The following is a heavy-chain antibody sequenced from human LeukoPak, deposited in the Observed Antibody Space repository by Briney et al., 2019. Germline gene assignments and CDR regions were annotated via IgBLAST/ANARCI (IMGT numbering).Heavy chain of an antibody. CDR2: IDASGGST. CDR3: AKGSGSGWYGWFAP. CDR1: VFTFTSYA. J-gene: IGHJ5*02. Sequence: GGALRLSCAPSVFTFTSYAMTRVREAPGRGLEWGSSIDASGGSTYYADSVKGRSTISRDNSKNTFFLQMNTLRAADTAVYYCAKGSGSGWYGWFAPWGQGTLVTVSS. D-gene: IGHD6-19*01. V-gene: IGHV3-23*01.